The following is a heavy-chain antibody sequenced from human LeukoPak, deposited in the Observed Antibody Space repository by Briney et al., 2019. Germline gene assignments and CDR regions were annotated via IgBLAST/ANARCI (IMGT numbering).Heavy chain of an antibody. CDR1: GFTFSNAW. V-gene: IGHV3-15*01. CDR3: TTLYCSSTSCYSYFDY. Sequence: GGSLRLSCAASGFTFSNAWMSWVRQAPGKGLEWVGRIKSKTDGGTTDYAAPVKGRFTISRDDSKNTPYLQMNSLKTEDTAVYYCTTLYCSSTSCYSYFDYWGQGTLVTVSS. D-gene: IGHD2-2*02. J-gene: IGHJ4*02. CDR2: IKSKTDGGTT.